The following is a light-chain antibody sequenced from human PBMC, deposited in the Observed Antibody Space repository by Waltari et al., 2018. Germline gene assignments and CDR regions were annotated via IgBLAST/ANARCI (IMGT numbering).Light chain of an antibody. J-gene: IGLJ2*01. CDR3: QSYDRSLSVV. CDR2: GNN. CDR1: GSNIGAGSD. Sequence: QSALTQPPSVSGAPGQRITISCTGSGSNIGAGSDVHWYQQFPGTAPKLLLSGNNNRPSGVPDRFFGSKTGTSASLAITGLQAEDEADYYCQSYDRSLSVVFGGGTKLTVL. V-gene: IGLV1-40*01.